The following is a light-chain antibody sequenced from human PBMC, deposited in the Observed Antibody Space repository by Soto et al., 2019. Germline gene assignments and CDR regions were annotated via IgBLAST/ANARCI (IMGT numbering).Light chain of an antibody. CDR2: SDN. CDR3: SAWDDRLNGYV. Sequence: QSVLTQPPSASGTPGQRGTISCSGSNSNMGSNIVNWYQQLPGTAPKILIYSDNQRPSGVHDRFSGSRSGTTASLAISGLQSHDDSEYYYSAWDDRLNGYVVGTGPKVTVL. CDR1: NSNMGSNI. V-gene: IGLV1-44*01. J-gene: IGLJ1*01.